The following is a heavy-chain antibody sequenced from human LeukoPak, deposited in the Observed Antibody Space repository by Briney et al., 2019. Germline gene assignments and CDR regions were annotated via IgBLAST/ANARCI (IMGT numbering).Heavy chain of an antibody. CDR1: GGSFSGYY. V-gene: IGHV4-34*01. CDR2: INHSGST. J-gene: IGHJ4*02. Sequence: PSETLSLTCAVYGGSFSGYYWSWLRQPPGKGLEWIGEINHSGSTNYNPSLKSRVTISVDTSRNQFSLKLSSVTAADTAVYYCARGDFYDSSGYPPMWGQGTLVTVSS. CDR3: ARGDFYDSSGYPPM. D-gene: IGHD3-22*01.